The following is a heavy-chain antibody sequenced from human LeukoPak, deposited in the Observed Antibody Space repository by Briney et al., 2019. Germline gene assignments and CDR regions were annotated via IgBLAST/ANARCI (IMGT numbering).Heavy chain of an antibody. CDR1: GYTFTSYY. V-gene: IGHV1-46*01. CDR3: ARVTIYNYGQDYFDY. J-gene: IGHJ4*02. CDR2: INPSGGST. Sequence: ASVKVTCKASGYTFTSYYMHWVRQAPGQGLEWMGVINPSGGSTSYAQKFQGRVTMTRDMSTSTVYMELSSLRSGDTAVYYCARVTIYNYGQDYFDYWGQGTLVTVSS. D-gene: IGHD5-18*01.